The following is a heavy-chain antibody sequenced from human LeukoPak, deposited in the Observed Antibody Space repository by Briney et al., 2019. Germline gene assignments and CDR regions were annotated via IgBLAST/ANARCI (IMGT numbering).Heavy chain of an antibody. D-gene: IGHD1-1*01. J-gene: IGHJ4*02. V-gene: IGHV3-33*01. Sequence: GGSLRLSCAVSGFIFSDYGFHWVRQAPDKALEWVAVTRFDGSIKQYADSVKGRFTISRDDSKNTLYLQMNFLKSEDTAVYYCARWGGTRQYYFDYWGQGTLVTVSS. CDR3: ARWGGTRQYYFDY. CDR2: TRFDGSIK. CDR1: GFIFSDYG.